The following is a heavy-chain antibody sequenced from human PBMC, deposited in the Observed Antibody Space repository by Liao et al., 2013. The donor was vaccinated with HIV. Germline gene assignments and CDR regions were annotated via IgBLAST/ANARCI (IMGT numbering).Heavy chain of an antibody. Sequence: QVQLQESGPGLVKPSQTLSLTCTVSGGSISSGDYYWSWIRQPPGKGLEWIGYIYYSGSTYYNPSLKSRVTISVDTSKNQFSLKLSSVTAADTAVYYCARADNSFWSGSHYYFYYMDVWGKGTTVIVSS. V-gene: IGHV4-30-4*08. D-gene: IGHD3-3*01. J-gene: IGHJ6*03. CDR3: ARADNSFWSGSHYYFYYMDV. CDR2: IYYSGST. CDR1: GGSISSGDYY.